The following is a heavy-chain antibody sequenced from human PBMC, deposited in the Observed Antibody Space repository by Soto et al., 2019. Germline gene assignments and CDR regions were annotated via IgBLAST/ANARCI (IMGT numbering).Heavy chain of an antibody. CDR2: INHSGST. Sequence: PSETLSLTCTVSGGSISSGGYYWSWIRQHPGKGLEWIGEINHSGSTNYNPSLKSRVTISVDTSKNQFSLKLSSVTAADTAVYYCARGVGSGTYYNRAVRIYYYGMDVWGQGTTVTV. J-gene: IGHJ6*02. D-gene: IGHD3-10*01. CDR1: GGSISSGGYY. CDR3: ARGVGSGTYYNRAVRIYYYGMDV. V-gene: IGHV4-31*03.